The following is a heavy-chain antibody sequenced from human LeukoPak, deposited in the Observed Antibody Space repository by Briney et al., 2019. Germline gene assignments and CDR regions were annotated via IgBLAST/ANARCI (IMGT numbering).Heavy chain of an antibody. CDR3: ARVRGSGYFDY. D-gene: IGHD3-10*01. CDR2: IGTAGDT. Sequence: QSGGSLRLSCAASGFTFSSYDMHWVRQATGKGLEWVSAIGTAGDTYYPGSVKGRFTISRENAKNSLYLQMNSLRAGDTAVYYCARVRGSGYFDYWGQGTLVTVSS. J-gene: IGHJ4*02. CDR1: GFTFSSYD. V-gene: IGHV3-13*01.